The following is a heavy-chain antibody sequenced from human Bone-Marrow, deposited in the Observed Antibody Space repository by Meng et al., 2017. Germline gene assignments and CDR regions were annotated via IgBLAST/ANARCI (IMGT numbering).Heavy chain of an antibody. D-gene: IGHD1-26*01. CDR1: GGTFSSYA. Sequence: SVKVSCKASGGTFSSYASSWVRQAPGQGLEWMGGIIPIFGTANYAQKFQGRVTITADESTSTAYMELSSLRSEDTAVYYCARDRVGAQNDAFDIWGQGTMVTVSS. CDR2: IIPIFGTA. J-gene: IGHJ3*02. CDR3: ARDRVGAQNDAFDI. V-gene: IGHV1-69*13.